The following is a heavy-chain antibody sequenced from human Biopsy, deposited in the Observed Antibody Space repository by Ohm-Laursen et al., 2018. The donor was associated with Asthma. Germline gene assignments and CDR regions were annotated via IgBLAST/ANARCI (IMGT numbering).Heavy chain of an antibody. J-gene: IGHJ6*02. CDR1: SGSGGYMRSGNYY. Sequence: SDTLSLTCSLSSGSGGYMRSGNYYWGWIRQPPGKGLEWIGSIYYSGTTYYNPSLESRVTVSEDTSKNQFSLKPTSVTAADTAVYYCVRGSSSWHHGPFHYYYGLDVWGQGTTATVSS. D-gene: IGHD6-13*01. CDR3: VRGSSSWHHGPFHYYYGLDV. V-gene: IGHV4-39*01. CDR2: IYYSGTT.